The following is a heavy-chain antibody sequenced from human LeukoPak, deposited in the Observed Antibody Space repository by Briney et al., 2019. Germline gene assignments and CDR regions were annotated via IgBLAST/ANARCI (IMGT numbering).Heavy chain of an antibody. CDR1: GYTFTSYY. V-gene: IGHV1-46*01. CDR2: INPSGGST. J-gene: IGHJ4*02. D-gene: IGHD6-6*01. CDR3: ARVVRAHSSSSGFLGY. Sequence: EASVKVSCKASGYTFTSYYMHWVRQAPGQGLEWMGIINPSGGSTSYAQKFQGRVTMTRDMSTSTVYMELSSLRSEDTAVYYCARVVRAHSSSSGFLGYWGQGTLVTVSS.